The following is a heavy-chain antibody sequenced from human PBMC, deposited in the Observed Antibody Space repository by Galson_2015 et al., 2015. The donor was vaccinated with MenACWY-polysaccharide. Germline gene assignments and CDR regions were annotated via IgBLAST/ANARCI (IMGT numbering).Heavy chain of an antibody. V-gene: IGHV1-8*01. J-gene: IGHJ4*02. CDR1: GYTFTTYD. CDR3: ARARTITYGGVIVNWSFDY. Sequence: SVKVSCKASGYTFTTYDINWVRQATGQGLEWMGWMNPNSGNTGYAQKFQGRVTMTRNTSISTAYMELSSLRSEDTAVYYCARARTITYGGVIVNWSFDYCGQATLVPVSS. CDR2: MNPNSGNT. D-gene: IGHD3-16*02.